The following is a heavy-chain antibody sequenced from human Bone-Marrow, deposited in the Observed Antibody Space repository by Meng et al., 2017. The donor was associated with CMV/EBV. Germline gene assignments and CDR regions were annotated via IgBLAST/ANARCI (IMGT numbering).Heavy chain of an antibody. J-gene: IGHJ6*01. Sequence: GGSLRLSCAASGFTFSSYSMNWVRQAPGKGLEWVSSISSSSYIYYADSVKGRFTISRDNAKNSLYLQMNSLRAEDTAVYYCAREDSQLLRDTIFGVVIDYYYYYGMDVWGQGPTVTVSS. D-gene: IGHD3-3*01. CDR1: GFTFSSYS. V-gene: IGHV3-21*01. CDR2: ISSSSYI. CDR3: AREDSQLLRDTIFGVVIDYYYYYGMDV.